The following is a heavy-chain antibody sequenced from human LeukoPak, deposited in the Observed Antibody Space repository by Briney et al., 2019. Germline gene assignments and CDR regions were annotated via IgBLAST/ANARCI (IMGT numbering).Heavy chain of an antibody. V-gene: IGHV1-69*13. D-gene: IGHD5-18*01. J-gene: IGHJ5*02. Sequence: SVKVSCKASGGTFSSYAISWVRQAPGQGLEWMGGIIPIFGTANYAQKFQGRVTITADESTSTAYMELSSLRSEDTAVYYCARSIQLMGERWFDPWGQGSLVTVSS. CDR2: IIPIFGTA. CDR3: ARSIQLMGERWFDP. CDR1: GGTFSSYA.